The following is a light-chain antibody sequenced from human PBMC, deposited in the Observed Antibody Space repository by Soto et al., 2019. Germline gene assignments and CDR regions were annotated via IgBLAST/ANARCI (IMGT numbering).Light chain of an antibody. J-gene: IGLJ2*01. CDR3: SSFEASNNLL. V-gene: IGLV2-8*01. CDR2: EVS. Sequence: QSALTQPPSASGSPGQSVTISCTGTSSDVGGYNYVSWYQQHPGKAPKLMIYEVSKRPSGVPDRYSGSKSGNTASLTVSGLQVEDEADYYCSSFEASNNLLFGGGTKVTVL. CDR1: SSDVGGYNY.